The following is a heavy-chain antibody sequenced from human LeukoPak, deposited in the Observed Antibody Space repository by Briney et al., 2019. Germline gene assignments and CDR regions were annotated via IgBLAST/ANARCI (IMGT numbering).Heavy chain of an antibody. V-gene: IGHV3-53*01. CDR2: MYRVGST. J-gene: IGHJ4*02. CDR1: GLTVSSNY. CDR3: AACPHGPDYSHH. Sequence: GGSLRLSCAASGLTVSSNYMSWVRQAPGKGLEWVSVMYRVGSTYYADSVKGRFTISRDNSKNTVFLRMSSLRAEDTAIYFCAACPHGPDYSHHWGQGTPVTSSS.